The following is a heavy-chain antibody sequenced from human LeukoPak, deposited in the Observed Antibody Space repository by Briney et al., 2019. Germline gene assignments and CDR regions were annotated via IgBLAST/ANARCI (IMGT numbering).Heavy chain of an antibody. D-gene: IGHD3-10*01. Sequence: LPGGSLRLSCVASGFTFSRYVMHWVRQAPGKGLEWVAVISKDGSDEYYADSVKGRFTVSRDPSKNSLYLQMNNLRGEDTAVYYCARAAPVRGVTFFDYWGQGTLITVSS. V-gene: IGHV3-30*04. CDR3: ARAAPVRGVTFFDY. J-gene: IGHJ4*02. CDR2: ISKDGSDE. CDR1: GFTFSRYV.